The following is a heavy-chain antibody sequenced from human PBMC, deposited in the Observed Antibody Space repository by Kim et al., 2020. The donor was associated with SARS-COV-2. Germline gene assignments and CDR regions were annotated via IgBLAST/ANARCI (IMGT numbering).Heavy chain of an antibody. J-gene: IGHJ4*02. Sequence: QKLQGRVTMTTDTSTSTAYMELRSLRSDDTAVYYCAREEPGIAAAGFSDYWGQGTLVTVSS. V-gene: IGHV1-18*01. D-gene: IGHD6-13*01. CDR3: AREEPGIAAAGFSDY.